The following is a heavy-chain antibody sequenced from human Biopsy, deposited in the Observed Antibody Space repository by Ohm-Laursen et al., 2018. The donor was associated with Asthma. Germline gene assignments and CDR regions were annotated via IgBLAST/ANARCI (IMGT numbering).Heavy chain of an antibody. CDR2: INSVFGTT. CDR3: ARKAGSCISRTCYSLDF. D-gene: IGHD2-2*01. Sequence: VSSVKVSCKSLGGTFNTYVIGWVRQAPGQGLVWIGGINSVFGTTTYPQKFQDRVTITADDSTSTVYMELSSLRSEDTAVYYCARKAGSCISRTCYSLDFWGQGTLVTVSS. V-gene: IGHV1-69*01. CDR1: GGTFNTYV. J-gene: IGHJ4*02.